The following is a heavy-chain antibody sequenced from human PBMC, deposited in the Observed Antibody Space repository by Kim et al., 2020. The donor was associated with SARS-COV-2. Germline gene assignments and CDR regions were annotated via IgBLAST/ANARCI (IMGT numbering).Heavy chain of an antibody. V-gene: IGHV3-9*01. D-gene: IGHD2-2*01. CDR2: ISWNSGNI. CDR1: GFTFGDYA. CDR3: AKAYCTSTNCFANYMDV. Sequence: SLRLSCAASGFTFGDYAMHWVRQAPGKGLEWVSSISWNSGNIGYADSVKGRFTNSRDNAKNSLYLQMNSLRAEDTALYYCAKAYCTSTNCFANYMDVWGKETTVTVSS. J-gene: IGHJ6*03.